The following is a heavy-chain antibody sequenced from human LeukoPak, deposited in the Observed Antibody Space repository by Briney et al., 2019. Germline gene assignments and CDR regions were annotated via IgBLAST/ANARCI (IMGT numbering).Heavy chain of an antibody. CDR1: GGSISSYY. V-gene: IGHV4-59*01. CDR3: ARNGQQWLVEDY. Sequence: SETLSLTCTVSGGSISSYYWSWIRQPPGKGLEWIGYIYYSGSTNYNPSLKSRVTISVDTSENQFSLKLSSVTAADTAVYYCARNGQQWLVEDYWGQGTLVTVSS. D-gene: IGHD6-19*01. CDR2: IYYSGST. J-gene: IGHJ4*02.